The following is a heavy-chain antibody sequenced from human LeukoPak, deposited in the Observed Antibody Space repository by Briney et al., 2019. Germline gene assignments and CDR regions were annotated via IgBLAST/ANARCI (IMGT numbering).Heavy chain of an antibody. J-gene: IGHJ4*02. CDR3: ARQSTELIGDDLDY. Sequence: SETLSLTCTVSGGSISSSSYYWGWIRQPPGKGLEWIGSIYYSGSTYYNPSLKSRITISVDTSKNQFSLKLSSVTAADTAVYYCARQSTELIGDDLDYWGQGTLVTVSS. CDR2: IYYSGST. CDR1: GGSISSSSYY. D-gene: IGHD7-27*01. V-gene: IGHV4-39*01.